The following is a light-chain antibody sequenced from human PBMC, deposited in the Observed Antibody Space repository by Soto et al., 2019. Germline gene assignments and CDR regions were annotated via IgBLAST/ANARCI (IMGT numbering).Light chain of an antibody. CDR1: SSDVGGYNS. CDR2: RNN. V-gene: IGLV1-47*01. Sequence: QSALTQPDSVSGSPGQSITISCTGTSSDVGGYNSVYWYQQLPGTAPKLLIYRNNQRPSGVPDRFSGSKSGTSASLAISGLRSEDEADYYCAAWDDSLSGRGVFGTGTKVTVL. J-gene: IGLJ1*01. CDR3: AAWDDSLSGRGV.